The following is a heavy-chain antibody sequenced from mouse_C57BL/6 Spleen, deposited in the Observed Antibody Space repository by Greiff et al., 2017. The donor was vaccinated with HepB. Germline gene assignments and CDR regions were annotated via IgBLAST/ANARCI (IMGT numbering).Heavy chain of an antibody. CDR3: ARYGYDPYYAMDY. CDR1: GYTFTSYW. D-gene: IGHD2-2*01. Sequence: QVHVKQPGAELVRPGSSVKLSCKASGYTFTSYWMHWVKQRPIQGLEWIGNIDPSDSETHYNQKFKDKATLTVDKSSSTAYMQLSSLTSEDSAVYYCARYGYDPYYAMDYWGQGTSVTVSS. J-gene: IGHJ4*01. V-gene: IGHV1-52*01. CDR2: IDPSDSET.